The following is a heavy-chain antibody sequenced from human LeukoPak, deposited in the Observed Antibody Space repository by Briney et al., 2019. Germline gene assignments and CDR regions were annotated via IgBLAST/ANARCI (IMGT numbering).Heavy chain of an antibody. V-gene: IGHV3-23*01. J-gene: IGHJ4*02. CDR3: AKVDYYGSGIDY. D-gene: IGHD3-10*01. CDR1: GCTFSSYA. CDR2: ISGSGGST. Sequence: GGSLRLSCAASGCTFSSYAMSWVRQAPGKGLEWVSAISGSGGSTYYADSVKGRFTISRDNSKNTLYLQMNSLRAEDTAVYYCAKVDYYGSGIDYWGQGTLVTVSS.